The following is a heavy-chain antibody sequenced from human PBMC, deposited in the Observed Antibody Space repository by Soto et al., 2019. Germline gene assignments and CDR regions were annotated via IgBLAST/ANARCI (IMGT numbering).Heavy chain of an antibody. CDR1: GFTFSSYG. V-gene: IGHV3-33*01. CDR3: ATYIAVAVH. D-gene: IGHD6-19*01. Sequence: ESGGGVVQPGRSLRLSCAASGFTFSSYGMHWVRQAPGKGLEWVAVIWYDGSNKYYADSVKGRFTISRDNSKNTLYLQMNSLRAEDTAVYYCATYIAVAVHWGQGTLVTVSS. J-gene: IGHJ4*02. CDR2: IWYDGSNK.